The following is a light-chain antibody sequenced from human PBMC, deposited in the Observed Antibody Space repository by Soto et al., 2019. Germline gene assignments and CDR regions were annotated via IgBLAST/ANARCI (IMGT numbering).Light chain of an antibody. V-gene: IGKV3-20*01. J-gene: IGKJ1*01. CDR3: QQYGSSPRT. CDR2: GAS. Sequence: ELVLTQSPGTLSLSPGARAPLSCRASQSVSSIYLGWYQQKPGQAPRLLMYGASSRATGIPERFSGSGSGTDFTLTISRLEPEDFAVYYGQQYGSSPRTFGQGTKVDIK. CDR1: QSVSSIY.